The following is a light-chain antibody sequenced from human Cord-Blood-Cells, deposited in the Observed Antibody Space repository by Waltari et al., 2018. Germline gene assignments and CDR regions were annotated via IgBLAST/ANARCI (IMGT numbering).Light chain of an antibody. CDR1: QSVSRSY. CDR2: GAS. V-gene: IGKV3-20*01. CDR3: QQYGSSPWT. J-gene: IGKJ1*01. Sequence: ELVLTQSPGTLSLSPGERATLSCRASQSVSRSYLAWYQQKPGQAPRLLISGASSRATGIPDRFSGSGSGTDFTLTISRLEPEDFAVYYCQQYGSSPWTFGQGTKVEIK.